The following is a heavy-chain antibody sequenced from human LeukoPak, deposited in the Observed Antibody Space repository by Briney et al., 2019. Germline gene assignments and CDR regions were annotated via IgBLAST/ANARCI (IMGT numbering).Heavy chain of an antibody. CDR1: GFTFRTYS. Sequence: GGSLRLSCAASGFTFRTYSIHWVRQAPGKGLEWVTVVSADGRTQLYSDSVKGRFFISRDNSLNTLHLQMNSLRTEDTGVYYCAREFGHNRWYFDYWGQGALVTVSS. V-gene: IGHV3-30*03. J-gene: IGHJ4*02. CDR3: AREFGHNRWYFDY. CDR2: VSADGRTQ. D-gene: IGHD5-24*01.